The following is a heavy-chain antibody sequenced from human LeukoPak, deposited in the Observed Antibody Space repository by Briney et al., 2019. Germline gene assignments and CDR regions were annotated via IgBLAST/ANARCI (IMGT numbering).Heavy chain of an antibody. D-gene: IGHD3-3*01. Sequence: GASVKVSCKASGGTFSSYAISWVRQAPGQGLEWMGGIIPIFGTANYAQKFQGRVTITADESTSTAYMELSSLRSEDTAVYYCAREASLGYDFWSGYSKKYFDYWGQGTLVTVSS. V-gene: IGHV1-69*13. J-gene: IGHJ4*02. CDR2: IIPIFGTA. CDR1: GGTFSSYA. CDR3: AREASLGYDFWSGYSKKYFDY.